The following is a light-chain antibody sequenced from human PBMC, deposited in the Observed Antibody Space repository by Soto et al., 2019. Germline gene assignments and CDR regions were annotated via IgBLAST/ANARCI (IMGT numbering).Light chain of an antibody. CDR3: QQYYSYSLT. J-gene: IGKJ4*02. CDR1: QGISSY. CDR2: AAS. V-gene: IGKV1-8*01. Sequence: AIRMTQSPSSLSASTGDRVTITCRASQGISSYLAWYQQKPGKAPKLLIYAASTLQSGVPSRFSGSGSGTDFTLTISCLQSEDFETYYCQQYYSYSLTFGGVTKVEIK.